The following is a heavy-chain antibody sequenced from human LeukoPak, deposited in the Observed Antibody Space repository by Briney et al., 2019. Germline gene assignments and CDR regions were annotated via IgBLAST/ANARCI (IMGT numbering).Heavy chain of an antibody. CDR1: GFTFSSYA. V-gene: IGHV3-23*01. CDR3: AKDPFGVVIMWWFDP. D-gene: IGHD3-3*01. Sequence: GGSLRLSCAASGFTFSSYAMSWVRQAPGKGLEWVSAISGSGGSTYYADSVKGRFTISRDNSKNTLYLQMNSLRAEDTAVYYCAKDPFGVVIMWWFDPWGQGTLVTVSS. CDR2: ISGSGGST. J-gene: IGHJ5*02.